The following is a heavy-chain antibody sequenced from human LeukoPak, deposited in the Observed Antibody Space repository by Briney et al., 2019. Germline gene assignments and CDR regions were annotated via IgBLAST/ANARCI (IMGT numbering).Heavy chain of an antibody. Sequence: GASVKVSCKASGYIFTDYYMHWVRQAPGQELGWMGRINPNSGGTNYAQKFQGRITMTRDTSTSTVYMELSSLRSEDTAVYYCARKAVTTADYWGQGTLVTVSS. CDR1: GYIFTDYY. J-gene: IGHJ4*02. CDR2: INPNSGGT. CDR3: ARKAVTTADY. V-gene: IGHV1/OR15-1*04. D-gene: IGHD4-17*01.